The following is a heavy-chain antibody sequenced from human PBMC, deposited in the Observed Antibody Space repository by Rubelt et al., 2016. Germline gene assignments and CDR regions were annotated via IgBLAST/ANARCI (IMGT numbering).Heavy chain of an antibody. Sequence: GQGLEWMGRIIPILGMANYAQKFQGRVTITADKSTSTAYMELSSLRSEDTAVYYCARESTTIFGVVSSDYWGQGTLVTVSS. CDR3: ARESTTIFGVVSSDY. J-gene: IGHJ4*02. D-gene: IGHD3-3*01. CDR2: IIPILGMA. V-gene: IGHV1-69*04.